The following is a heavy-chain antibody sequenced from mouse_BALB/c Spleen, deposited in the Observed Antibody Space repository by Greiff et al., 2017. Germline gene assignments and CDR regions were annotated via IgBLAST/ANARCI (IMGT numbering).Heavy chain of an antibody. CDR2: IDPETGGT. J-gene: IGHJ4*01. CDR1: GYTFTDYE. D-gene: IGHD2-1*01. CDR3: TDYYGGAMDY. Sequence: QVQLQQSGAELVRPGASVTLSCKASGYTFTDYEMHWVKQTPVHGLEWIGAIDPETGGTAYNQKFKGKATLTADKSSSTAYMELRSLTSEDSAVYYCTDYYGGAMDYWGQGTSVTVSS. V-gene: IGHV1-15*01.